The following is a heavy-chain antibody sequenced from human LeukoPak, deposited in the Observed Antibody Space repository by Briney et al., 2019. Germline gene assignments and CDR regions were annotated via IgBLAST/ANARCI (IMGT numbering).Heavy chain of an antibody. J-gene: IGHJ4*02. CDR2: ISGSGGST. Sequence: PGGSLRLSRAASGFTFSSSGMTWVRQAPGKGLERVSAISGSGGSTYYPDSVKGRFTISRDNSKNTLYLQMSSLRAEDTAVYYCAKTGPYYFEFWGQGTLVTVSS. V-gene: IGHV3-23*01. CDR3: AKTGPYYFEF. CDR1: GFTFSSSG.